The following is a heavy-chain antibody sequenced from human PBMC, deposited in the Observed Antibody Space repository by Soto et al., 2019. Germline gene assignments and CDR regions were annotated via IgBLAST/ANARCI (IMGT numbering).Heavy chain of an antibody. V-gene: IGHV3-33*01. J-gene: IGHJ4*02. CDR2: IWYDGSNK. CDR1: GFTFSSYG. CDR3: ARDQELVVVYIFDY. Sequence: GGSLRLSCAASGFTFSSYGMHWVRQAPGKGLEWVAVIWYDGSNKYYADSVKGRFTISRDNSKNTLYLQMNSLRAEDTAVYYCARDQELVVVYIFDYWGQGTLVTVSS. D-gene: IGHD2-15*01.